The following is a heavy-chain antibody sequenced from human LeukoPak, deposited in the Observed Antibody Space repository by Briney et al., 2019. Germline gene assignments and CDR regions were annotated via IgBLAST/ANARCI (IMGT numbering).Heavy chain of an antibody. Sequence: GGSLRLSCAASGFTFSSYAMSWVRQAPGKGLEWVSTISGSGGSTYYADSVKGRFTSSRDNCKNTLYLQMNNLRAEGTAVYHCAKLSWEFWSGYPFDWFDPWGQGTLVTVSS. CDR2: ISGSGGST. CDR3: AKLSWEFWSGYPFDWFDP. V-gene: IGHV3-23*01. D-gene: IGHD3-3*01. CDR1: GFTFSSYA. J-gene: IGHJ5*02.